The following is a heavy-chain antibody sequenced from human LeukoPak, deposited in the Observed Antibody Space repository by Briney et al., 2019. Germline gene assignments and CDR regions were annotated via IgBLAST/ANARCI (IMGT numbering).Heavy chain of an antibody. Sequence: GGSLRLSCAASGFTFSDSWMSWVRQAPGKGLGGVANMNQDGREKDYVDSVKGRFTISRDNARNSLYLQMGSLRAEDTAVYYCATYTHWVAGDVWGQGTTVTVSS. CDR1: GFTFSDSW. CDR2: MNQDGREK. J-gene: IGHJ6*02. D-gene: IGHD3-16*01. V-gene: IGHV3-7*01. CDR3: ATYTHWVAGDV.